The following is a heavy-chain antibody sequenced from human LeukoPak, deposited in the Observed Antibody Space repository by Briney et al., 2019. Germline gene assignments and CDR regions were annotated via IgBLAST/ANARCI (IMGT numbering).Heavy chain of an antibody. Sequence: SETLSLTCTVSGVSISSGSYYWSWIRQPAGKGLEWIGRIYTSGSTNYNPSLKSRVTISVGTSKNQFSLKLSSVTAADTAVYYCAGTYCGGDCYSTNFDYWGQGTLVTVSS. CDR3: AGTYCGGDCYSTNFDY. J-gene: IGHJ4*02. V-gene: IGHV4-61*02. CDR1: GVSISSGSYY. CDR2: IYTSGST. D-gene: IGHD2-21*02.